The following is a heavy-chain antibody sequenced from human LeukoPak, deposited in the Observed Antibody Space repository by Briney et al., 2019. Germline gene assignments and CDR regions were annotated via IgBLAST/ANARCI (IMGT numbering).Heavy chain of an antibody. CDR1: VGSFSGYY. D-gene: IGHD3-10*01. CDR2: INHIGST. Sequence: ESSETLSLTCAVYVGSFSGYYWSWIRQPPGKGLEWIGEINHIGSTNYNSSLTSRVTISVDTSKNQFSLKLSSVTAADTAVYFCARGYYGSGSHCCHMDVWGKGTTITVS. V-gene: IGHV4-34*01. CDR3: ARGYYGSGSHCCHMDV. J-gene: IGHJ6*03.